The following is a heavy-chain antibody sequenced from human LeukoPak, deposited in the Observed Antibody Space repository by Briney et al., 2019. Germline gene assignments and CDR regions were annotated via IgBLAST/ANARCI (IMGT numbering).Heavy chain of an antibody. CDR1: GFTFSSYN. J-gene: IGHJ3*02. V-gene: IGHV3-21*01. D-gene: IGHD3-10*01. CDR3: ARDGSSDDAFDI. CDR2: ISGCSSYI. Sequence: GGSLRLSCAASGFTFSSYNINWVRQAPGKGLEWVSSISGCSSYIYYADSVKGRFTISRDNAKNSLYLQMNSLRAEDTAVYYCARDGSSDDAFDIWGQGTMVTVSS.